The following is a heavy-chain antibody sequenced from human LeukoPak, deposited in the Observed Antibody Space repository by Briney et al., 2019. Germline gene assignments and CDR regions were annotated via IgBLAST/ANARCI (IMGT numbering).Heavy chain of an antibody. J-gene: IGHJ5*02. Sequence: PSETLSLTCTVSGGSISSGSYYWSWIRQPAGKGLEWIGRIYTSGSTNYNPSLKSRVTISVDTSKNQFSLKLSSVTAADTAVYYCAREDIVATTSNWFDPWGQGTLVTVSS. CDR3: AREDIVATTSNWFDP. V-gene: IGHV4-61*02. CDR1: GGSISSGSYY. D-gene: IGHD5-12*01. CDR2: IYTSGST.